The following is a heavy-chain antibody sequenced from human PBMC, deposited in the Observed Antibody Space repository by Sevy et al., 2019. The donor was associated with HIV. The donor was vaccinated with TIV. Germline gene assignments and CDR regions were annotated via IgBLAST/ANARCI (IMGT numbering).Heavy chain of an antibody. D-gene: IGHD2-8*02. J-gene: IGHJ6*02. CDR3: STDPIIVLLVTDGMDV. CDR2: IQSKTDGGTT. CDR1: GFTFSNAW. Sequence: GGSLRLSCAASGFTFSNAWMSWVRQAPGKGLEWVGRIQSKTDGGTTDYAAPVKGRFTISRDDSKNTLYLQMNSLKTEDTAVYYCSTDPIIVLLVTDGMDVWGQGTTVTDSS. V-gene: IGHV3-15*01.